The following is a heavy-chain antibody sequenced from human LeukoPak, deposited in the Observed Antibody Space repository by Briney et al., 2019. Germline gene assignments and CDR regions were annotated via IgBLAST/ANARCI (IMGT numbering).Heavy chain of an antibody. D-gene: IGHD4-17*01. J-gene: IGHJ3*01. CDR2: IRGDVGGGYT. CDR3: AKDPNGDYVGAFDS. V-gene: IGHV3-23*01. Sequence: GGSLRLSCAASGLTFRNYAMTWVRQAPGKGLEWVSTIRGDVGGGYTSYADSVEGRFTVYRDNSKNTLYLQVNSLRAGDTAVYYCAKDPNGDYVGAFDSWGQGTLVTVSS. CDR1: GLTFRNYA.